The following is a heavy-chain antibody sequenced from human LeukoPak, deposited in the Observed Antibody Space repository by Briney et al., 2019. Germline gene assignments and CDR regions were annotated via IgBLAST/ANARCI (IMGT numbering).Heavy chain of an antibody. D-gene: IGHD2-2*01. CDR1: GFTFNYYS. Sequence: GGSLRLSCAASGFTFNYYSMTWVRQAPGKGLEWVSSISSSNSYVYYADSVKGRFTISRDNAKNSLYLQMNSLRAEDTAVYYCASSYCSSTYCHFNDYWGQGTLVTVSS. V-gene: IGHV3-21*06. CDR2: ISSSNSYV. CDR3: ASSYCSSTYCHFNDY. J-gene: IGHJ4*02.